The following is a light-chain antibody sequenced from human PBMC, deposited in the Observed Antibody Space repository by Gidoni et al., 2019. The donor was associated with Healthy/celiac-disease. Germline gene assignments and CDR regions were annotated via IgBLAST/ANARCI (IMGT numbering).Light chain of an antibody. CDR1: SSDVGGYNY. CDR3: SSYGV. Sequence: QSALTQPPSASGSPGQSVTIPCTGTSSDVGGYNYVSWYQQHPGKAPKLMIYEVSKRPSGVPDRFSGSKSGNTASLTVSGLQAEDEADYYCSSYGVFGTGTKVTVL. V-gene: IGLV2-8*01. J-gene: IGLJ1*01. CDR2: EVS.